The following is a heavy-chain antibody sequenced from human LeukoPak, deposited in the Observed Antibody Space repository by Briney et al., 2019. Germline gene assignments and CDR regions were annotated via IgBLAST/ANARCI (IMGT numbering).Heavy chain of an antibody. V-gene: IGHV4-59*01. J-gene: IGHJ4*02. D-gene: IGHD4-11*01. Sequence: SETLSLTCTVSGGSISSYYWSWIRQPPGKGLEWIGYMYYSGSPNYNPSLKSRVTMSVDTSKNQFSLKLNSVTAADTAVYYCARGGTYRGGADYWGQGTLVIVSS. CDR2: MYYSGSP. CDR3: ARGGTYRGGADY. CDR1: GGSISSYY.